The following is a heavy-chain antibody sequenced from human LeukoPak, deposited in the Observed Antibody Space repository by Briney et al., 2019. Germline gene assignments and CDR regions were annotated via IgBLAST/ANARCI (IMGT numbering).Heavy chain of an antibody. V-gene: IGHV3-66*01. Sequence: PGGSLRLSCAVSGFTVTSCYMSWVRQAPGKGLEWVSVFYPGGTTYYADSVKDRFTISRDNSKNTLYLQMNSLRAEDTALYYCARGYSGTPWWGQGTLVTVSS. J-gene: IGHJ4*02. CDR2: FYPGGTT. CDR1: GFTVTSCY. CDR3: ARGYSGTPW. D-gene: IGHD1-26*01.